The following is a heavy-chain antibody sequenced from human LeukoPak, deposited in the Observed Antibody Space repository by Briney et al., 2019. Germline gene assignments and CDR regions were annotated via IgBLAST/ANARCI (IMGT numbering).Heavy chain of an antibody. CDR3: ARGGGGSVRGVIIRYYGMDV. J-gene: IGHJ6*02. CDR1: GFTFSSYE. D-gene: IGHD3-10*01. CDR2: ISSSGSTI. Sequence: GGSLRLSCAASGFTFSSYEMNWVRQAPGKGLEWVSYISSSGSTIYHADSVKGRFTISRDNAKNSLYLQMNSLRAEDTAVYYCARGGGGSVRGVIIRYYGMDVWGQGTTVTVSS. V-gene: IGHV3-48*03.